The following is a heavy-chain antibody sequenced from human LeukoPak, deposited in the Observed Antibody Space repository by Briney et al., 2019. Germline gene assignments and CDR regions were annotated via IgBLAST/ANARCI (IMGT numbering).Heavy chain of an antibody. CDR2: VSQDGKNK. CDR1: GFSFTAYG. J-gene: IGHJ4*02. Sequence: GGSLRLSCAASGFSFTAYGMHLVRQAPGKGLEWVAVVSQDGKNKNYVDSAKGRFTTSRDNSKNTVYLQMDSLRREDTAVYYCAAGHFAGVDYWGQGTLVTVSS. D-gene: IGHD6-13*01. V-gene: IGHV3-30*03. CDR3: AAGHFAGVDY.